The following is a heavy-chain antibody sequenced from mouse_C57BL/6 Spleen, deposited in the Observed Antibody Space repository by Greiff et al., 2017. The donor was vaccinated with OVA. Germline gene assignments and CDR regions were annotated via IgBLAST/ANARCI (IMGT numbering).Heavy chain of an antibody. V-gene: IGHV1-69*01. CDR3: ARGETALAY. CDR2: IDPSDSYT. CDR1: GYTFTSYW. J-gene: IGHJ3*01. Sequence: VQLQQPGAELVMPGASVKLSCKASGYTFTSYWMHWVKQRPGQGLEWIGEIDPSDSYTNYNQKFKGKSTLTVDKSSSTAYMQLSSLTSEDSAVYYCARGETALAYWGQGTLVTVSA.